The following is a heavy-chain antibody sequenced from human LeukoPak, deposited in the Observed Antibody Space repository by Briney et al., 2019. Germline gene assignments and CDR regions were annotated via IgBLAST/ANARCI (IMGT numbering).Heavy chain of an antibody. CDR3: AKDPLGIVVVPAAAPDDY. V-gene: IGHV3-21*04. CDR2: ISSSSSYI. Sequence: GGSLRLSCAASGFSFSSHALTWVRQAPGKGLEWVSSISSSSSYIYYADSVKGRFTISRDNAKNSLYLQMNSLRAEDTAVYYCAKDPLGIVVVPAAAPDDYWGQGTLVTVSS. CDR1: GFSFSSHA. J-gene: IGHJ4*02. D-gene: IGHD2-2*03.